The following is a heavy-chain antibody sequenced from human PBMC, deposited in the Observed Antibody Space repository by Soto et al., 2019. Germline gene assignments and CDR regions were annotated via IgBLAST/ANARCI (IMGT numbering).Heavy chain of an antibody. CDR3: AGGIAAAGTFFDY. D-gene: IGHD6-13*01. V-gene: IGHV4-39*01. CDR1: GGSISSSSYY. Sequence: SETLSLTCTVSGGSISSSSYYWGWIRQPPGKGLEWIGSIYYSGSTYYNPSLKSRVTISVDTSKNQFSLKLSSVTAADTAVYYCAGGIAAAGTFFDYWGQGTLVTVSS. CDR2: IYYSGST. J-gene: IGHJ4*02.